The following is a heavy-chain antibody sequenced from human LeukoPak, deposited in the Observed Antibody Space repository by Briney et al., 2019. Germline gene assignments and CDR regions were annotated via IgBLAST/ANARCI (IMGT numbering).Heavy chain of an antibody. J-gene: IGHJ3*02. V-gene: IGHV3-23*01. CDR2: ISGSGGST. Sequence: PGGSLRLSCAASGFTFSSYAMSWVRQAPGKGLEWVSAISGSGGSTYYADSVKGRFTISRDNSKNTLYLQMNSLRAEDTAVYYCVKDLFPNTMIVARGSAFDIWGQGTMVTVSS. D-gene: IGHD3-22*01. CDR1: GFTFSSYA. CDR3: VKDLFPNTMIVARGSAFDI.